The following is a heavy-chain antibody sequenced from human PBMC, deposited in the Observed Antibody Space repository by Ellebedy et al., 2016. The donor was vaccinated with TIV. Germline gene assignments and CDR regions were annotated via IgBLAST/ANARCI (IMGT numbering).Heavy chain of an antibody. CDR1: GFSFSNYV. Sequence: GESLKISCAASGFSFSNYVMHWVRQAPGKGLEWLALIWNDGSHENYADSVKGRFFISRDNSENTLYLQMNSLKTEDSAIYYCTTDGTRYSSSPGLFENWGQGTLVTVSS. V-gene: IGHV3-33*01. J-gene: IGHJ4*02. D-gene: IGHD5-18*01. CDR3: TTDGTRYSSSPGLFEN. CDR2: IWNDGSHE.